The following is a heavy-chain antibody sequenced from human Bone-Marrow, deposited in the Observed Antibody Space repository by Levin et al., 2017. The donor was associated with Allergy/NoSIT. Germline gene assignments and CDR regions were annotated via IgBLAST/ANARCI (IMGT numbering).Heavy chain of an antibody. J-gene: IGHJ4*02. D-gene: IGHD3-3*01. Sequence: GESLKISCAASGFSLTTYAMHWVRQAPGKGLEWVAVIWNDGTNKYYTDSVKGRFTISRDISKNTLYLQMNSLRGEDSALYYCARDGGGVAAFHFDRWGQGTLVTVSS. CDR1: GFSLTTYA. CDR3: ARDGGGVAAFHFDR. CDR2: IWNDGTNK. V-gene: IGHV3-33*08.